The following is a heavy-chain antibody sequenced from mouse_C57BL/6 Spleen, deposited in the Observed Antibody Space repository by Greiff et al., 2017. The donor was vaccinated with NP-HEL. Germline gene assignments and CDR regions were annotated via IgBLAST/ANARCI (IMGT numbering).Heavy chain of an antibody. Sequence: EVQGVESGGGLVQPGGSMKLSCAASGFTFSDAWMDWVRQSPEKGLEWVAEIRNKANNHAPYYAESVKGRFTISRDDSKSSVYLQMNRLRAEDTDIYDCTRPPYGSSYGFAYWGQGTLVTVSA. CDR2: IRNKANNHAP. CDR3: TRPPYGSSYGFAY. J-gene: IGHJ3*01. CDR1: GFTFSDAW. D-gene: IGHD1-1*01. V-gene: IGHV6-6*01.